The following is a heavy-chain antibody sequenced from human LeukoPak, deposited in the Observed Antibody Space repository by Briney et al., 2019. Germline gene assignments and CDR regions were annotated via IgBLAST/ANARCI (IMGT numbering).Heavy chain of an antibody. D-gene: IGHD6-25*01. V-gene: IGHV4-30-2*01. CDR3: ARSPRGNYFDS. J-gene: IGHJ4*02. Sequence: SETLSLTCAVSGGSISSRDYSWNWIRQPPGKGLEWIGSVYHGGTTYYNPSLKRRVSISEDRSNNQFFLKLSSVTAADTAMYFCARSPRGNYFDSWGEGTLVTVSS. CDR1: GGSISSRDYS. CDR2: VYHGGTT.